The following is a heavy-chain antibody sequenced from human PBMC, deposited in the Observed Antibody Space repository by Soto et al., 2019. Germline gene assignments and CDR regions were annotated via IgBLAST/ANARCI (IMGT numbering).Heavy chain of an antibody. CDR2: IYYSGST. CDR3: ARLPSGSYFDY. J-gene: IGHJ4*02. Sequence: QLQLQESGPGLVKPSETLSLTCTVSGGSISSSSSISSSSYYWGWIRQPPGKGLEWIGSIYYSGSTYSNPSPTSRVTISVDTSKNQFSLKLSSVTAADTAVYYCARLPSGSYFDYWGQGTLVTVSS. CDR1: GGSISSSSSISSSSYY. V-gene: IGHV4-39*01. D-gene: IGHD1-26*01.